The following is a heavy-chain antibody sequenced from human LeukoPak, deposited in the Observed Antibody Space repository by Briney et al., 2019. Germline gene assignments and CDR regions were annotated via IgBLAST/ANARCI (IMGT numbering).Heavy chain of an antibody. D-gene: IGHD6-13*01. V-gene: IGHV3-23*01. CDR3: AEAKLGMKYMEQQLVPDAFDI. CDR1: GFTFSSYA. J-gene: IGHJ3*02. CDR2: ISGSGGST. Sequence: GGSLRLSCAASGFTFSSYAMSWVRQAPGKGLEWVSAISGSGGSTYYADSVKGRFTISRDNSKNTLYLQMNSLRAEDTAVYYCAEAKLGMKYMEQQLVPDAFDIWGQGTMVTVSS.